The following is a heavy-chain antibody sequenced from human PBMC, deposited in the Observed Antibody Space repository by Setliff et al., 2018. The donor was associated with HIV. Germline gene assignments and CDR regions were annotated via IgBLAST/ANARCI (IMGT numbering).Heavy chain of an antibody. CDR1: GYTFTSFA. Sequence: GASVKVSCKASGYTFTSFAIHWVRQAPGHGLEWMGWINAGNGDTEYSQKFQGRVTIDRDTSATTAYMELRSLRSEDTAVYYCARLRPTAFFDYWGQGTLVTVSS. J-gene: IGHJ4*02. CDR3: ARLRPTAFFDY. CDR2: INAGNGDT. D-gene: IGHD3-3*01. V-gene: IGHV1-3*01.